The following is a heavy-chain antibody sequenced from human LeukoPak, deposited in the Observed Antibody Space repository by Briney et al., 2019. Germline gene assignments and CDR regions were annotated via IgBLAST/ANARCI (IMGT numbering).Heavy chain of an antibody. J-gene: IGHJ4*02. D-gene: IGHD3-22*01. CDR3: AKGDSSGYYTIDY. CDR2: IIPISGIA. V-gene: IGHV1-69*04. Sequence: SVKVSCKASGGTFSSYAISWVRQAPGQGLEWMRRIIPISGIANYAQKLHGRVTITADKSTSTAYMELSSLRSEDTAVYYCAKGDSSGYYTIDYWGQGTLVTVSS. CDR1: GGTFSSYA.